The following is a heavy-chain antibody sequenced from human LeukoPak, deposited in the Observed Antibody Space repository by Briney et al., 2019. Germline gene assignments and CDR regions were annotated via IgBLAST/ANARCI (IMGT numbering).Heavy chain of an antibody. CDR2: ISGSGGST. D-gene: IGHD3-9*01. J-gene: IGHJ4*02. CDR3: AKTDILTGYWPY. CDR1: GFTFCDYN. Sequence: GGSLRLSCAASGFTFCDYNMNWVRQAPGKGLEWVSAISGSGGSTYYADSVKGRFTISRDNSKNTLYLQMNSLRAEDTAVYYCAKTDILTGYWPYWGQGTLVTVSS. V-gene: IGHV3-23*01.